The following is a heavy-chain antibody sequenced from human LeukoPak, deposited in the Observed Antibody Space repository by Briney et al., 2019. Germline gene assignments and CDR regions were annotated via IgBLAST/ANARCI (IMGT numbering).Heavy chain of an antibody. Sequence: SETLSLTCAVYGGSFSGYYWSWIRQPPGKGLERIGEINHSGSTNYNPSLKSRVTISVDTSKNQFSLKLSSVTAADTAVYYCARFSAFVVGSVPLGQGTLVTVSS. CDR3: ARFSAFVVGSVP. D-gene: IGHD3-10*01. V-gene: IGHV4-34*01. J-gene: IGHJ5*02. CDR1: GGSFSGYY. CDR2: INHSGST.